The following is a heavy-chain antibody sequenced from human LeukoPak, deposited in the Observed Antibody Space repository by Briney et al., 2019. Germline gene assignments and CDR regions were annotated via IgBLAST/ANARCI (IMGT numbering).Heavy chain of an antibody. Sequence: SETLSLTCTVSGGSISSSSYYWGWIRQPPGKGLEWIGSIYYSGSTNYNPSLKSRVTISVDTSKNQFSLKLSSVTAADTAVYYCARERGIGYGDYKYFDLWGRGTLVTVSS. CDR2: IYYSGST. D-gene: IGHD4-17*01. V-gene: IGHV4-39*07. J-gene: IGHJ2*01. CDR3: ARERGIGYGDYKYFDL. CDR1: GGSISSSSYY.